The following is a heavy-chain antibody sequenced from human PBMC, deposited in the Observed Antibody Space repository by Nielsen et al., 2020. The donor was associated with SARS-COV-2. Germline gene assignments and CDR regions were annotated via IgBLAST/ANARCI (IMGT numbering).Heavy chain of an antibody. J-gene: IGHJ4*02. CDR1: GFTFSDFY. CDR2: ISSSGSTI. Sequence: GESLKISCAASGFTFSDFYMSWIRQAPGKGLEWVSYISSSGSTIYYADSVKGRFTISRDNAKNSLYLQMNSLRAEDTAVYYCARERSRYYFDYWGQGTLVTVSS. CDR3: ARERSRYYFDY. V-gene: IGHV3-11*04.